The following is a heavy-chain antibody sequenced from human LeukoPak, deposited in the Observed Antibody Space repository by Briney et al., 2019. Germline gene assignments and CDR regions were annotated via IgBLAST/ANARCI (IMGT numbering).Heavy chain of an antibody. J-gene: IGHJ4*02. CDR1: GFTFSSYW. CDR3: ARDKYDFWSYFDY. CDR2: IKQDGSEK. Sequence: GGSLRLSCAASGFTFSSYWMSWVRQAPGKGLEWVANIKQDGSEKYYVDSVKGRFTISRDNAKNSLYLQMNSLRAEDTAVYYCARDKYDFWSYFDYWGQGTLVTVSS. D-gene: IGHD3-3*01. V-gene: IGHV3-7*03.